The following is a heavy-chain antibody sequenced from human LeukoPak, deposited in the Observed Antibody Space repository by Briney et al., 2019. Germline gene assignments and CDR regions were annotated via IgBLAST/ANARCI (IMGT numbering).Heavy chain of an antibody. CDR3: ARCVVVPAAHYYYYYYGMDV. J-gene: IGHJ6*02. Sequence: PGGSLRLSCAASGFTFSSYSMNWVRQAPGKGLEWVSSISSSSCYIYYADSVKGRFTISRDNAKNSLYLQMNSLRAEDTAVYYCARCVVVPAAHYYYYYYGMDVWGQGTTVTVSS. V-gene: IGHV3-21*01. D-gene: IGHD2-2*01. CDR2: ISSSSCYI. CDR1: GFTFSSYS.